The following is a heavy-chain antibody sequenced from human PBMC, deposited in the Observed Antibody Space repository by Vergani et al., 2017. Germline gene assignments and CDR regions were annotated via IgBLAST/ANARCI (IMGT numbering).Heavy chain of an antibody. V-gene: IGHV4-4*08. CDR3: ARGKYNSGDYYYYYGLDV. D-gene: IGHD3-22*01. J-gene: IGHJ6*02. CDR1: GGSFNTYY. Sequence: QVQLEESGPGLVKPSETLSLTCTVSGGSFNTYYWSWIRQSPGKGLEWIGYIYSTGSTNYNPSLKSRVTIFLDTSKSQFSLKVTSVTAADTAVYFCARGKYNSGDYYYYYGLDVWGQGTTATVSS. CDR2: IYSTGST.